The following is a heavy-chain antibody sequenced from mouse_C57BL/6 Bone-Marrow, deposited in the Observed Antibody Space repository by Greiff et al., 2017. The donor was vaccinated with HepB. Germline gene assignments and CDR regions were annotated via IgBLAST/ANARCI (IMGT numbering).Heavy chain of an antibody. J-gene: IGHJ3*01. CDR2: IDPENGDT. CDR3: TTDYYAMDY. D-gene: IGHD2-1*01. Sequence: VQLQQPGAELVKPGASVKLSCKASGYTFTSYWMQWVKQRPEQGLEWIGWIDPENGDTEYASKFQGKATITADTPSNTAYLQLSSLTSEDTAVYYCTTDYYAMDYWGQGTLVTVSA. CDR1: GYTFTSYW. V-gene: IGHV14-4*01.